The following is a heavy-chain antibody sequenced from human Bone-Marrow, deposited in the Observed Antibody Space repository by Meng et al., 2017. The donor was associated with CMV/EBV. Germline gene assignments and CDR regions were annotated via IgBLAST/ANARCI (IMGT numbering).Heavy chain of an antibody. CDR3: ARNTYYDFWRADY. Sequence: GGSLRLSCAASGFTFSSYEMNWVRQAPGKGLEWVSYISSSGSTIYYADSMKGRFTISRDNAKNSLYLQMNSLRAEDTAVYYCARNTYYDFWRADYCGQGTLVTVSS. J-gene: IGHJ4*02. CDR1: GFTFSSYE. V-gene: IGHV3-48*03. D-gene: IGHD3-3*01. CDR2: ISSSGSTI.